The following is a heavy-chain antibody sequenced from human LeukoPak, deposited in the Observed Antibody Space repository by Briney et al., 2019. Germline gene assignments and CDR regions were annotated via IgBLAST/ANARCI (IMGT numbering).Heavy chain of an antibody. CDR1: GGSISSYY. Sequence: TLSLTCTVSGGSISSYYWSWIRQPPGKGLEWIGYIYYSGSTNYNPSLKSRVTISVDTSKNQFSLKLSSVTAADTAVYYCARTLAAAGMTTYYYCGMDVWGQGTTVTVSS. V-gene: IGHV4-59*01. CDR3: ARTLAAAGMTTYYYCGMDV. D-gene: IGHD6-13*01. J-gene: IGHJ6*02. CDR2: IYYSGST.